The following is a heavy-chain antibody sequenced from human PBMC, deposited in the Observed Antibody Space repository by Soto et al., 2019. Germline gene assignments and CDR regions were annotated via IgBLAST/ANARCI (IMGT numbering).Heavy chain of an antibody. CDR2: IYHSGST. V-gene: IGHV4-4*02. CDR3: AGLTGGTYNWFDP. CDR1: GDSISSSKW. Sequence: QVQLQESGPGLVKPSGTLSLTCAVSGDSISSSKWWSWVRQPPGKGLEWIGEIYHSGSTNYNPSLKSRASISGDKSRNQFSLRLSSVTAADTAVYYWAGLTGGTYNWFDPWGQGTLVTVSS. D-gene: IGHD7-27*01. J-gene: IGHJ5*02.